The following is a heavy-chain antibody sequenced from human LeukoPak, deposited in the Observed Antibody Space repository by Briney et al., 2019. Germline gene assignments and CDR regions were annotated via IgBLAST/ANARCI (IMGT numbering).Heavy chain of an antibody. CDR1: GFTFSSYA. CDR2: ISGSGGST. J-gene: IGHJ4*02. CDR3: AKLPRYDYVWGSYLDY. V-gene: IGHV3-23*01. Sequence: PGGSLRLSCAASGFTFSSYAMSWVRQAPGKGLEWVSAISGSGGSTYYADSVKGRFTISRDNSKNTLYLQMNSLRAEDTAVYYCAKLPRYDYVWGSYLDYWGQGTLVTLSS. D-gene: IGHD3-16*02.